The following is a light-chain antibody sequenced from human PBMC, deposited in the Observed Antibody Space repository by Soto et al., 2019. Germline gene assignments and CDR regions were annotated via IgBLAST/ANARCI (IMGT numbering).Light chain of an antibody. V-gene: IGKV3-20*01. CDR1: QSVSSSY. CDR3: QQNGSSSWS. CDR2: GAS. J-gene: IGKJ1*01. Sequence: EVVLTQSPGTLSLSPGERATLSCRASQSVSSSYLAWYQQKPGQAPRLLIYGASSRATGIPDRFSGSGSGTDFTLTISRLEPEDFAVYYCQQNGSSSWSFGQGT.